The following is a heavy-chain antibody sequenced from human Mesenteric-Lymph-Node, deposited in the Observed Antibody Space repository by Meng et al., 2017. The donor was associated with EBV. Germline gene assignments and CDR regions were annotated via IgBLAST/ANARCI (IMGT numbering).Heavy chain of an antibody. D-gene: IGHD3-9*01. V-gene: IGHV7-4-1*02. Sequence: VELVRSGSRLRKPGASVKISCKASGYISNKYEMNCIRQAHGQGLEWMEWININTGNPTYAQDFTGRFVFAVDTSVSTAYLQISSLESDDTAVYYCERFDWLAHFWGQGTLVTVSS. J-gene: IGHJ4*02. CDR2: ININTGNP. CDR3: ERFDWLAHF. CDR1: GYISNKYE.